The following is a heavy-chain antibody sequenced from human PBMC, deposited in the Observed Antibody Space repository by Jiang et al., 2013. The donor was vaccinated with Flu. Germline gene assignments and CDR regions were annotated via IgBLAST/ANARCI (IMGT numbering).Heavy chain of an antibody. Sequence: ETLSLTCTVSGDSVSSAYWSWIRQTPGKGLEWIAYIYYSASTNYNPSFLGRVTISRDTSKNQFSLKLTSVTAADTAVYYCAREVGSMVPKMIIHYWYFDLWGRGTLVTVSS. CDR1: GDSVSSAY. CDR2: IYYSAST. D-gene: IGHD3-10*01. J-gene: IGHJ2*01. V-gene: IGHV4-59*02. CDR3: AREVGSMVPKMIIHYWYFDL.